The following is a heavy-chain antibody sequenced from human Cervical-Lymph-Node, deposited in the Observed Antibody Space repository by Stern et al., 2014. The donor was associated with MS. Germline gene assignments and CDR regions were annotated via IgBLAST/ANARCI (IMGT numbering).Heavy chain of an antibody. Sequence: VQLVESGAEVKKPGASVKVSCKASGYSFTDFNTHWVRQAPGQGLEWMGRISPHTGGAKYAQKFQGRVTMTRDTSITTAYMELDRLTSDDTAVYYCATDGGSSFQMDVCGQGTTVTVSS. J-gene: IGHJ6*02. V-gene: IGHV1-2*06. CDR1: GYSFTDFN. D-gene: IGHD6-13*01. CDR3: ATDGGSSFQMDV. CDR2: ISPHTGGA.